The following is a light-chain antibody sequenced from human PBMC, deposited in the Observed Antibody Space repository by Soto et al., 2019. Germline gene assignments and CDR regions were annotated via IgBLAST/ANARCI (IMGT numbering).Light chain of an antibody. Sequence: EIVLTQSPGTLSLSPGERATLSCRASQSVSSKLAWYQQKPGQAPRLLIYGASNRATGIPDRFSGSGSGTDFILTISRLEPEDFAVYYCQQYNNWPRTFGQGTKVDIK. CDR3: QQYNNWPRT. J-gene: IGKJ1*01. CDR1: QSVSSK. CDR2: GAS. V-gene: IGKV3-11*01.